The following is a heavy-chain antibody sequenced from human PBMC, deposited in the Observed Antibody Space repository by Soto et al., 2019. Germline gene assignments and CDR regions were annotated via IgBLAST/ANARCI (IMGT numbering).Heavy chain of an antibody. D-gene: IGHD3-10*01. CDR2: INHSGST. J-gene: IGHJ4*02. CDR1: GGSFSGYY. CDR3: ARGGYYGSGGTRLNY. V-gene: IGHV4-34*01. Sequence: SETMSLTCGVDGGSFSGYYGSWIRKNPGKGLEWIGEINHSGSTNYNPSLKSRVTISVDTSKNQFSLKLSSVTAADTAVYYCARGGYYGSGGTRLNYWGQGTLVTVSS.